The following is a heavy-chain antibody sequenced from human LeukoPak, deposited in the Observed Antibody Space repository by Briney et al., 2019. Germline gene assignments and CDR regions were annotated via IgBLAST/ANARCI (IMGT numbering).Heavy chain of an antibody. CDR1: GYSFTNYW. J-gene: IGHJ4*02. Sequence: GESLKISCKWAGYSFTNYWVGWVRQMPGKGLEWIGIIHPGDSDTRYSPSLQGQVTISADKSINTAYLQWSSLKASDTAMYYCARHAPGDYFDYWGQGTLVTVSS. V-gene: IGHV5-51*01. CDR3: ARHAPGDYFDY. CDR2: IHPGDSDT.